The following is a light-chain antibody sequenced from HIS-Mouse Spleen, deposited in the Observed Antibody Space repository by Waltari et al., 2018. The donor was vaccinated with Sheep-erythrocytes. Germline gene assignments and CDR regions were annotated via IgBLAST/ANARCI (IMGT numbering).Light chain of an antibody. V-gene: IGKV1-39*01. CDR1: QSIRSY. CDR2: AAS. Sequence: DIQMTQSPSSLSASVGDRVTITCRESQSIRSYLNWYQQNPGKAPKLLIYAASSLQSGVPSRFSGSGSGTDFTLTISSLQPEDFATYYCQQSYSTPITFGQGTRLEIK. CDR3: QQSYSTPIT. J-gene: IGKJ5*01.